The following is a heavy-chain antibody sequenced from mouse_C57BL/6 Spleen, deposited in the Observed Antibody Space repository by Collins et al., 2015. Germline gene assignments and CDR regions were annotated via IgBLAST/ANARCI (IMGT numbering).Heavy chain of an antibody. CDR1: GYTFTDYT. CDR2: INPNNGGT. V-gene: IGHV1-18*01. J-gene: IGHJ3*01. Sequence: VQLQQSGPEQVKPGASVKIPCKASGYTFTDYTMDWVKQSHGKSLEWIGDINPNNGGTIYSQKFKGKATLTVDKSSSTAYMELRSLTSEDTAVYYCARGGYGYDVWFAYWGQGTLVTVSA. CDR3: ARGGYGYDVWFAY. D-gene: IGHD2-2*01.